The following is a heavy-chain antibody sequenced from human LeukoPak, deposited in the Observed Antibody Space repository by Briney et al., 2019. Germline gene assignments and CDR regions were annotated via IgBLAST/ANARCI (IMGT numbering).Heavy chain of an antibody. CDR2: ISGSGGST. J-gene: IGHJ4*02. D-gene: IGHD3-22*01. Sequence: GGTLRLSCVASGFTFSSYGMSWVRQAPGKGLEWFSAISGSGGSTYYADSVKGRFTISRDNSKNTLYLQMNSLRAEDTAVYYCAKGDRDDSSGYYYFDYWGQGTLVTVSS. CDR1: GFTFSSYG. V-gene: IGHV3-23*01. CDR3: AKGDRDDSSGYYYFDY.